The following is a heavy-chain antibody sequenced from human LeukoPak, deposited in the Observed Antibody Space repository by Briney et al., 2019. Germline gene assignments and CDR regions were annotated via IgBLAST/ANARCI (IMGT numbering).Heavy chain of an antibody. CDR3: ARRRGSSSSAY. D-gene: IGHD6-13*01. CDR1: GFTFSSYW. V-gene: IGHV3-7*01. Sequence: PGGSLRLSCAASGFTFSSYWMSWVRQAPGRGLAWVANIKQDGGEKYYVDSVKGRFTISRDNAKNSLYLQMNSLRAEDTAVYYCARRRGSSSSAYWSQATLVTVYS. CDR2: IKQDGGEK. J-gene: IGHJ4*02.